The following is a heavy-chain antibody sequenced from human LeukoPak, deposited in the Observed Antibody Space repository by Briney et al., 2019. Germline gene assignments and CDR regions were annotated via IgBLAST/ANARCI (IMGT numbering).Heavy chain of an antibody. CDR3: ARWIQLWSYFDY. CDR1: GYSISSYY. D-gene: IGHD5-18*01. CDR2: LDYSGST. V-gene: IGHV4-59*01. J-gene: IGHJ4*02. Sequence: QSSETLSLTCTVSGYSISSYYWTWIRQPPGKGLEWIGYLDYSGSTNYNPSLKSRVTISVDTSKNQFSLKLSSVTAADTAVYYCARWIQLWSYFDYWGQGTLVTVSS.